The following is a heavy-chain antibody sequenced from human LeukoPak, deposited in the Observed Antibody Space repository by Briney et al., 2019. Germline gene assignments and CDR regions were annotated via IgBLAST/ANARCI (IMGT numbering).Heavy chain of an antibody. CDR2: INHSGST. Sequence: PSETLSLTCAVYGGSFSGYYWSWIRQPPGKGLEWIGEINHSGSTNYNPSLKSRVTISVDTSKNQFSLKLSSVTAADTAVYYCTVGIAARREDRWGFDPWGQGTLVTVSS. V-gene: IGHV4-34*01. CDR3: TVGIAARREDRWGFDP. D-gene: IGHD6-6*01. J-gene: IGHJ5*02. CDR1: GGSFSGYY.